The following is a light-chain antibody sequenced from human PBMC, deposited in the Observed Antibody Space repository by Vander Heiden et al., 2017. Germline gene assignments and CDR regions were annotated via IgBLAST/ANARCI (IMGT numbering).Light chain of an antibody. CDR1: QSVNNNY. V-gene: IGKV3-20*01. Sequence: EILLTQFPGTLSLSPGESATLSCRASQSVNNNYLAWYQQKPGQAPRVLIYGASSRATGIPVRFSGSGSGTDFTLTISRLEPEDFAVYSCQQYGSSPFTFGQGTKLEIK. CDR3: QQYGSSPFT. J-gene: IGKJ2*01. CDR2: GAS.